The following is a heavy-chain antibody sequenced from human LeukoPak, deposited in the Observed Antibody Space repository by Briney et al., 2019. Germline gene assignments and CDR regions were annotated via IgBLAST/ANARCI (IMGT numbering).Heavy chain of an antibody. V-gene: IGHV4-59*01. CDR3: ARVAYGDYAHLFDY. J-gene: IGHJ4*02. Sequence: SEILSLTCTVSGGSISSYYWSWIRQPPGKGLEWIGYIYYSGSTNYNPSLKSRVTISVDTSKNQFSLKLSSVTAADTAVYYCARVAYGDYAHLFDYWGQGTLVTVSS. D-gene: IGHD4-17*01. CDR2: IYYSGST. CDR1: GGSISSYY.